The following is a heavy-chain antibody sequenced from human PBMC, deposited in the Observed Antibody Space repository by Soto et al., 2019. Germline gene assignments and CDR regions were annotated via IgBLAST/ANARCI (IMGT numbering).Heavy chain of an antibody. CDR3: ADSGVAGTPLWD. J-gene: IGHJ4*02. Sequence: ITLKESGPTLVKPTQTLTLTCTFSGLSLSTTGVGVGWIRQPPGKALEWLALIYWDDDKRYSPSLKSRLSITKDTSKNQVVLTMTNMDPVDTATYYCADSGVAGTPLWDWGQGTLVTVSS. D-gene: IGHD6-19*01. CDR1: GLSLSTTGVG. CDR2: IYWDDDK. V-gene: IGHV2-5*02.